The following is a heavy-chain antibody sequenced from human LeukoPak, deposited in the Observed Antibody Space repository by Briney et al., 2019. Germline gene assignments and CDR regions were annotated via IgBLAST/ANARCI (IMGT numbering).Heavy chain of an antibody. CDR2: IKFDGTT. Sequence: GGSLRLSCAASGFTFSDYGMHWVRQAPGKGLEWVTFIKFDGTTYYADSVKGRFTISRDNSKNTLYLQMNSLRAEDTAVYYCAKSHSGWYEYYFDYWGQGTLVTVSS. V-gene: IGHV3-30*02. CDR1: GFTFSDYG. J-gene: IGHJ4*02. CDR3: AKSHSGWYEYYFDY. D-gene: IGHD6-19*01.